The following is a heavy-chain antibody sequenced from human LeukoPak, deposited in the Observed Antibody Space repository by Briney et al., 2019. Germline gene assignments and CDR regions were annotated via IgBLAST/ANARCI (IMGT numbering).Heavy chain of an antibody. D-gene: IGHD3-22*01. CDR3: ARSRWLSEFDY. J-gene: IGHJ4*02. CDR2: IYYSGST. Sequence: SQTLPLTCTVSGGSISSGGYYWSWIRQHPGKGLEWIGYIYYSGSTYYNPSLKSRVTISVDTSKNQFSLKLSSVTAADTAVYYCARSRWLSEFDYWGQGTLVTVSS. CDR1: GGSISSGGYY. V-gene: IGHV4-31*03.